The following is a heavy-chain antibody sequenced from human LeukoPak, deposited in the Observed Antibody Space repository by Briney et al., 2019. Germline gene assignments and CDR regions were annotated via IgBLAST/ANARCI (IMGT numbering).Heavy chain of an antibody. V-gene: IGHV3-30*01. CDR3: ARDFSGYCTNGVCYYFDY. CDR1: GFTFSSYA. J-gene: IGHJ4*02. Sequence: GRSLRLSCAASGFTFSSYAMHWVRQAPGKGLEWVAVISYDGSNKYYADSVKGRFTISRDNSKNTLYLQVNSLRAEDTAVYYCARDFSGYCTNGVCYYFDYWGQGTLVTVSS. D-gene: IGHD2-8*01. CDR2: ISYDGSNK.